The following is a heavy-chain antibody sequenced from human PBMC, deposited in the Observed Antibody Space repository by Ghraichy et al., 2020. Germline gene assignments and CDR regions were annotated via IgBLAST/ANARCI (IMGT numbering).Heavy chain of an antibody. J-gene: IGHJ5*02. V-gene: IGHV5-51*01. Sequence: GESLNISCKGSGYSFTSYWIGWVRQMPGKGLEWMGIIYPGDSDTRYSPSFQGQVTISADKSISTAYLQWSSLKASDTAMYYCARHYCSSTSCQLNWFDPWGQGTLVTVSS. CDR3: ARHYCSSTSCQLNWFDP. CDR1: GYSFTSYW. D-gene: IGHD2-2*01. CDR2: IYPGDSDT.